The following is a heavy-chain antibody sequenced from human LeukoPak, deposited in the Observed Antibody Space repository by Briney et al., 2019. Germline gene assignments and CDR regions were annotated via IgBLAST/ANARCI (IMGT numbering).Heavy chain of an antibody. CDR2: INHSGST. D-gene: IGHD5-18*01. Sequence: SETLSLTCAAYGGSFSGYYWSWIRQPPGKGLEWIGEINHSGSTNYNPSLKSRVTISVDTSKNQFSLKLSSVTAADTAVYYCARGRVQLWLLSYYFDYWGQGTLVTVSS. J-gene: IGHJ4*02. CDR3: ARGRVQLWLLSYYFDY. V-gene: IGHV4-34*01. CDR1: GGSFSGYY.